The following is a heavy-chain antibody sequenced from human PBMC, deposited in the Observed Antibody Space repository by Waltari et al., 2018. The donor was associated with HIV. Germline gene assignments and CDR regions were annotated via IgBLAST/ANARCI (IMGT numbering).Heavy chain of an antibody. D-gene: IGHD3-10*01. CDR2: IYYTGRT. J-gene: IGHJ4*02. V-gene: IGHV4-61*01. CDR3: VRSLIWFGDGAL. Sequence: ETLSLTCTVSGTSLSSGSFYWSWIRQSPDKRLEWIGFIYYTGRTNYNPSLESRVTMSVDTSKNQFSLNLKSVTAADTAFYSCVRSLIWFGDGALWGQGALVTVSS. CDR1: GTSLSSGSFY.